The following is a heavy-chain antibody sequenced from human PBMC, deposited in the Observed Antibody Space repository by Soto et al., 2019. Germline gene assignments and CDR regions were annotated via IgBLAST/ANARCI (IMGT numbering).Heavy chain of an antibody. J-gene: IGHJ6*03. CDR2: IYYSGST. Sequence: SETLSLTCTVAGGSISSSSYYWGWIRQPPGKGLEWIGSIYYSGSTYYNPSPKSRVTISVDTSKNQFSLKLSSVTAADTAVYYCARLGGYGRFQYYYYYYYMDVWGKGTTVTVSS. V-gene: IGHV4-39*01. CDR3: ARLGGYGRFQYYYYYYYMDV. D-gene: IGHD5-12*01. CDR1: GGSISSSSYY.